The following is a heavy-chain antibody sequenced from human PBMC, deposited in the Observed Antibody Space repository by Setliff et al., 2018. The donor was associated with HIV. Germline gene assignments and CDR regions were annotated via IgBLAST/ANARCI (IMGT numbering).Heavy chain of an antibody. J-gene: IGHJ6*02. CDR3: MRDGSRTTGMTGYYYGVDV. Sequence: SETLSLTCAVSGYSIRSGYYWGWIRQSPGKGLEWIASMHGSGNTHYNPSLQSRITISMDTSKNQFSLTLSSVTAADTAIYFCMRDGSRTTGMTGYYYGVDVWGQGTTVTVSS. CDR1: GYSIRSGYY. D-gene: IGHD1-1*01. V-gene: IGHV4-38-2*02. CDR2: MHGSGNT.